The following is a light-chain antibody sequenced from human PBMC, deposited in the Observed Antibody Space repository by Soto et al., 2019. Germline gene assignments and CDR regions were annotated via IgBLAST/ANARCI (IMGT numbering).Light chain of an antibody. CDR2: GAS. Sequence: EIVLTQSPGTLSLSPGERATLSCRASQSVSSIYLAWYQHKPGQAPRLLIYGASSRATGIPDRFSGSGSGTDFTLTISRLEPEDVAVYYCQQYGSSSWTFGRGTTVEI. V-gene: IGKV3-20*01. J-gene: IGKJ1*01. CDR1: QSVSSIY. CDR3: QQYGSSSWT.